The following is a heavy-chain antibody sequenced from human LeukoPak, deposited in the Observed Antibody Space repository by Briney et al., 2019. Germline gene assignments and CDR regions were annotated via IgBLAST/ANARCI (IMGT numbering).Heavy chain of an antibody. CDR1: GGSISNGGYY. V-gene: IGHV4-31*03. CDR3: ARDHSGTYFGFYYYGMDV. CDR2: IYYSGNT. D-gene: IGHD1-26*01. Sequence: SETLSLTCTVSGGSISNGGYYWSWIRQHPGKGLEWLGYIYYSGNTYYNPSLKSRVTISVDTSNNQFSLNLSSVTAADTAVYYCARDHSGTYFGFYYYGMDVWGQGTTVTVSS. J-gene: IGHJ6*02.